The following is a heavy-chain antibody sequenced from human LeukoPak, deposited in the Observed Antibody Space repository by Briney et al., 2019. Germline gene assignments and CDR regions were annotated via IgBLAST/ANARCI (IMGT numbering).Heavy chain of an antibody. V-gene: IGHV3-30*18. CDR1: GFTFSSYG. CDR2: ISYDGSNK. Sequence: SGGSLRLSCAASGFTFSSYGMHWVRQAPGKGLEWVAVISYDGSNKYYADSVKGRFTISRDNSKNTLYLQMNSLRAEDTAVYYCAKEPSWISAGGDFGYWGQGTLVTVSS. D-gene: IGHD2-2*03. CDR3: AKEPSWISAGGDFGY. J-gene: IGHJ4*02.